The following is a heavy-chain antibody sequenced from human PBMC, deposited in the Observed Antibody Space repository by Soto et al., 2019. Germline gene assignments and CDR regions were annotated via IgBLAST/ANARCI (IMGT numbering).Heavy chain of an antibody. CDR1: GYTLTELS. J-gene: IGHJ6*02. D-gene: IGHD6-13*01. V-gene: IGHV1-24*01. Sequence: ASVKVSCKVSGYTLTELSMHWVRQAPGKGLEWMGGFDPEDGETIYAQKFQGRVTMTEDTSTDTAYMELSSLRSEDTAVYYCARGGAKYSSSWYPGYYYYGMDVRGQGTTVTVSS. CDR3: ARGGAKYSSSWYPGYYYYGMDV. CDR2: FDPEDGET.